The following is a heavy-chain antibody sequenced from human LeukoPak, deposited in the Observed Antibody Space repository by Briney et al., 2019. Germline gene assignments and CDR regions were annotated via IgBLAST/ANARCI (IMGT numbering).Heavy chain of an antibody. CDR2: ISAYNGNT. J-gene: IGHJ6*03. D-gene: IGHD1-26*01. Sequence: GASVKVSCKASGYTFTSYGISWVRQAPGQGLEWMGWISAYNGNTNYAQKLQARVTMTTDTSTSTAYMELRSLRSDDTAVYYCARLVVGATLIFGYYYYYMDVWGKGTTVTVSS. CDR1: GYTFTSYG. CDR3: ARLVVGATLIFGYYYYYMDV. V-gene: IGHV1-18*01.